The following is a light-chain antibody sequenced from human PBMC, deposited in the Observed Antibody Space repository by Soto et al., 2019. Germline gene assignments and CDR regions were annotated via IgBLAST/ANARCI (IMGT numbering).Light chain of an antibody. V-gene: IGKV4-1*01. CDR1: QNILFANNKKNY. Sequence: DIVMTQSPDSLAVSLGERATINCKSSQNILFANNKKNYLAWYQQKPGQPPKVLFYWASTRESGVPDRFSGSGSGTDFTLTISGLKAEDVAVYYCQQYYSTLAPTFGGGTKVEIK. CDR2: WAS. J-gene: IGKJ4*01. CDR3: QQYYSTLAPT.